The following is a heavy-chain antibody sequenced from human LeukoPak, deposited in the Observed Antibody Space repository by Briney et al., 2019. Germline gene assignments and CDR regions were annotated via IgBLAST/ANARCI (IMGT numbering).Heavy chain of an antibody. CDR2: IYYSGST. V-gene: IGHV4-59*01. D-gene: IGHD5-18*01. J-gene: IGHJ4*02. CDR3: ARVDTAMEFDY. CDR1: GGSISSYY. Sequence: SETLSLTCTVSGGSISSYYWSWIRQPPGKGLEWIGYIYYSGSTNYNPSPKSRVTISVDTSKNQFSLRLSSVTAADTAVYYCARVDTAMEFDYWGQGTLVTVSS.